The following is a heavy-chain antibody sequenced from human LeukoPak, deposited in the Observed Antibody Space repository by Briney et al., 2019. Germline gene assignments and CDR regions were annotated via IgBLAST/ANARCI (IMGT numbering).Heavy chain of an antibody. CDR2: IKQDGSEK. V-gene: IGHV3-7*01. CDR1: ESTFISFW. Sequence: GGPLRLPFAPSESTFISFWMSGFRQAPGKGLEWVANIKQDGSEKYYVDSVKGRFTISRDNAKNSLYLQMNSLRAEDTAVYYCARDRSSQYWGQGTLVTVSS. J-gene: IGHJ4*02. D-gene: IGHD6-13*01. CDR3: ARDRSSQY.